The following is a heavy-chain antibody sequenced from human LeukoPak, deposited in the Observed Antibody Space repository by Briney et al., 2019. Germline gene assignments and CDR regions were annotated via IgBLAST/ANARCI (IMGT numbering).Heavy chain of an antibody. J-gene: IGHJ6*03. V-gene: IGHV4-34*01. CDR1: GGSFSGYY. D-gene: IGHD3-16*01. CDR3: ARVVDPGGYYYFYYMDV. CDR2: INHSGST. Sequence: ASETLSLTCAFYGGSFSGYYWSWIRQPPGKGLEWIGEINHSGSTNYNPSLKSRVTISVDTSKNQLSLKLSSVTAADTAVYYCARVVDPGGYYYFYYMDVWGKGTTVTVSS.